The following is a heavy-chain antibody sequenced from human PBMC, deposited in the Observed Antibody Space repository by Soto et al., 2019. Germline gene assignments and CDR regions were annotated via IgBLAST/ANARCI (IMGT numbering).Heavy chain of an antibody. CDR3: ARGDTYYYDSSGYRREGYFDY. D-gene: IGHD3-22*01. Sequence: QVQLVQSWAEVKKPGSSVKVSCKASGGTFSSDAISWVRHAPGQGLEWMGGIIPIFGTANYAQKFQGRVTITADESTSTAYMGLSSMRSEDTAVYYCARGDTYYYDSSGYRREGYFDYWGQGALVTVS. CDR2: IIPIFGTA. J-gene: IGHJ4*02. V-gene: IGHV1-69*01. CDR1: GGTFSSDA.